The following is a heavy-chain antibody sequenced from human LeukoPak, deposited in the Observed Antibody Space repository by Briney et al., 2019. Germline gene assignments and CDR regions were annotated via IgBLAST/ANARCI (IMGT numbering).Heavy chain of an antibody. Sequence: SETLSLTCAVSGGSISGSNWWSWVRQPPGKGLEWIGEIYHSGSTNYNPSLKSRVTISVDKSKNQFSLKLSSVTAADTAVYYCARDPYSGYGRFDYWGQGTLVTVSS. CDR3: ARDPYSGYGRFDY. V-gene: IGHV4-4*02. J-gene: IGHJ4*02. CDR1: GGSISGSNW. CDR2: IYHSGST. D-gene: IGHD5-12*01.